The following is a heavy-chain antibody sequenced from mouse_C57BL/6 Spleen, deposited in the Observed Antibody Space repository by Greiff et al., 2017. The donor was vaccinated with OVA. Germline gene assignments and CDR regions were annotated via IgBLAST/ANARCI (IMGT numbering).Heavy chain of an antibody. J-gene: IGHJ4*01. V-gene: IGHV7-3*01. CDR1: GFTFTDYY. D-gene: IGHD5-1*01. CDR3: ARYDSTYPYYDAMDY. Sequence: EVHLVESGGGLVQPGGSLSLSCAASGFTFTDYYMSWVRQPPGKALEWLGFIRNKANGYTTEYSASVKGRFTISRDNSQSILYLQMNALRAEDSANYYCARYDSTYPYYDAMDYWGQGTSVTVSS. CDR2: IRNKANGYTT.